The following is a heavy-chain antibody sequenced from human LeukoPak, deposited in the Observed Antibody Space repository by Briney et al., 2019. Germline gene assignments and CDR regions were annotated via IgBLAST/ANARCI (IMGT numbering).Heavy chain of an antibody. CDR3: ARYMGYCSSTSCPGCWFDP. CDR2: IYPGDSDT. D-gene: IGHD2-2*01. J-gene: IGHJ5*02. CDR1: GYSFTSYW. Sequence: GESLKISCKGSGYSFTSYWIGWVRQMPGKGLEWMGIIYPGDSDTRYSPSFQGQVTISADKSISTAYLQWSSLKASDTAMYYCARYMGYCSSTSCPGCWFDPWGQGTLVTVSS. V-gene: IGHV5-51*01.